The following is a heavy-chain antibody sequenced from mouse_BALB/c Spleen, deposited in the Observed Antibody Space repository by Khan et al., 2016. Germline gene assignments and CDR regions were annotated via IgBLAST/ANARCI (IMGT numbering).Heavy chain of an antibody. CDR2: ISYSGST. CDR3: ARYDYGDKDAMDY. V-gene: IGHV3-2*02. Sequence: EVQLQESGPGLVKPSQSLSLTCTVTGYSITSDYAWNWIRQFPGNRLEWMGYISYSGSTSYNPSLKSRISITRDTSKNQFFLQLNSVTSEDTATYYCARYDYGDKDAMDYWGQGTSVTVSS. CDR1: GYSITSDYA. D-gene: IGHD1-1*01. J-gene: IGHJ4*01.